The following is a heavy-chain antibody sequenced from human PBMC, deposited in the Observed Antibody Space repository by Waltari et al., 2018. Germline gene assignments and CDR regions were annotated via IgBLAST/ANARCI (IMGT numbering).Heavy chain of an antibody. CDR3: ARVHDYGAPRGAFDI. V-gene: IGHV1-69*01. D-gene: IGHD4-17*01. CDR1: GGTFSSYA. J-gene: IGHJ3*02. Sequence: QVQLVQSGAEVKKPGSSVKVSCKASGGTFSSYAISWVRQAPGPGLEWMGGIIPSLGTANYAQKFQGRVTITADESTSTAYMELSSLRSEDTAVYYCARVHDYGAPRGAFDIWGQGTMVTVSS. CDR2: IIPSLGTA.